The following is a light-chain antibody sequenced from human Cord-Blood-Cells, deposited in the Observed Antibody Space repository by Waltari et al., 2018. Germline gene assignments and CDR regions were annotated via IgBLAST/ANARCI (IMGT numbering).Light chain of an antibody. Sequence: QSALTQPRSVSGSPGQSVTISCTGTSSDVGGYNYVSWYQQHPGKAPKLMIYDVSKQPSGVPYRFSGSKSGNTASLTISGLQAEDEADYYCCSYAGSYTYVFGTGTKVTVL. CDR1: SSDVGGYNY. CDR3: CSYAGSYTYV. V-gene: IGLV2-11*01. J-gene: IGLJ1*01. CDR2: DVS.